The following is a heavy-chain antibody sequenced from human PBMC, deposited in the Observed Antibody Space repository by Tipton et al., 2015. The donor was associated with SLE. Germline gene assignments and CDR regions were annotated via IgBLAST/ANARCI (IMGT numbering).Heavy chain of an antibody. Sequence: TLSLTCSVSGASFTTSDYWNWIRQPAGKGLEWIGRIHPSGTTDYNPSLKSRLTILVDASKNQFSLKLTSVTAADTAVYYCARTFYSGWYGGFDHWGQGTLVTVSS. CDR1: GASFTTSDY. J-gene: IGHJ4*02. CDR2: IHPSGTT. CDR3: ARTFYSGWYGGFDH. D-gene: IGHD6-19*01. V-gene: IGHV4-61*02.